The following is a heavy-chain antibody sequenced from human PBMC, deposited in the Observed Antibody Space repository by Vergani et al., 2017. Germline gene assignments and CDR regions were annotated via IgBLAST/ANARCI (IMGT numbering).Heavy chain of an antibody. Sequence: QVQLQESGPRLVRPSQTLSLTCTVSGGSINTGAYYWSWIRQPAGKGLEWIGRVYTSGMTNYNPSLKSRVTILVDRSKSQLSLKLTSVTAGDTAVYFCARELSYYCGSGSDDYNPYYYEGMDVWGPGTTVTVSS. CDR3: ARELSYYCGSGSDDYNPYYYEGMDV. D-gene: IGHD3-10*01. J-gene: IGHJ6*02. CDR1: GGSINTGAYY. CDR2: VYTSGMT. V-gene: IGHV4-61*02.